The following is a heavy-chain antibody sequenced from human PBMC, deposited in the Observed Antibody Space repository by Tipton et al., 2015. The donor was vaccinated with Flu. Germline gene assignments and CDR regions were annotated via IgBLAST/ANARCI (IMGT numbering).Heavy chain of an antibody. Sequence: TLSLTCTVPSGSIRSTNYFCAWIRQPPGKRLELIGSIYPSGTTYYNPSLKSRVTISVDSSNNQFSLKLSSVTAADTAVYYCARDSDYYDTYGYAWGQGTLVTVSS. D-gene: IGHD3-22*01. V-gene: IGHV4-39*01. J-gene: IGHJ5*02. CDR3: ARDSDYYDTYGYA. CDR1: SGSIRSTNYF. CDR2: IYPSGTT.